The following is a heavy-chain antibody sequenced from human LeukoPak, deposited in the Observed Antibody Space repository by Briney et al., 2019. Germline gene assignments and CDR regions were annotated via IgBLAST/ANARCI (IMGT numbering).Heavy chain of an antibody. Sequence: GGSLRLSCAASGFSLTTYAMNWVRQVPGKGLEWVSSIGGSDDTTYYADSVKGRFTISSDFSTNTVSLQMNSLRAEDTAVYFCAKGLVVNDNYFDNWGQGTLVTVSS. J-gene: IGHJ4*02. V-gene: IGHV3-23*01. CDR1: GFSLTTYA. CDR3: AKGLVVNDNYFDN. D-gene: IGHD2-15*01. CDR2: IGGSDDTT.